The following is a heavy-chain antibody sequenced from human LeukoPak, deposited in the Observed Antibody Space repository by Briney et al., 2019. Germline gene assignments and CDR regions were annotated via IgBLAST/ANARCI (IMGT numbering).Heavy chain of an antibody. CDR2: ISGSGGST. V-gene: IGHV3-23*01. D-gene: IGHD3-22*01. CDR3: AKDPVVITRIDY. J-gene: IGHJ4*02. Sequence: TGGSLRLSCAASGFTFSSYAMSWVRQAPGKGLEWVSAISGSGGSTYYADSVKGRFTISRDNSKNTQYLQMNSLRAEDTAVYYCAKDPVVITRIDYWGQGTLVTVSS. CDR1: GFTFSSYA.